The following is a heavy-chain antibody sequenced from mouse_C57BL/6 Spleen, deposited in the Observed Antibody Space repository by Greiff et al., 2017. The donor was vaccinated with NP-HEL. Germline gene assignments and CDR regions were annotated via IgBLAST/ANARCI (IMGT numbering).Heavy chain of an antibody. Sequence: EVQLQQSGPGLVKPSQSLSLTCSVTGYSITSGYYWNWIRQFPGNKLEWMGYISYDGSNNYNPSLKNRISITRDTSKNQFFLKLNSVTTEDTATYYCAREEYYGSSFWYFDVWGTGTTVTVSS. V-gene: IGHV3-6*01. CDR1: GYSITSGYY. CDR3: AREEYYGSSFWYFDV. D-gene: IGHD1-1*01. CDR2: ISYDGSN. J-gene: IGHJ1*03.